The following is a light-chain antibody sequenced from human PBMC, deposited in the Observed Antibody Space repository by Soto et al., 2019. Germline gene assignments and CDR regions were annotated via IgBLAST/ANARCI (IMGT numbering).Light chain of an antibody. V-gene: IGLV2-14*01. CDR2: KVS. Sequence: QSVLTQPASVSGSPGQSITISCTGTSRDIGNYNYVSWYQHHPGKAPKVIISKVSNRPSGVSTRFSGSKSGNTASLTISGLQTEDEAYYYCSSYTSSTTWVFGGGTKVTVL. CDR1: SRDIGNYNY. J-gene: IGLJ3*02. CDR3: SSYTSSTTWV.